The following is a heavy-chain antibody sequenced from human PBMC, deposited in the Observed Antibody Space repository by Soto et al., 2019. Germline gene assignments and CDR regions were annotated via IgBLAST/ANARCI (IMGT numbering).Heavy chain of an antibody. Sequence: GGSLRLSCAASGFTFSYYGLHWVRQAPGKGLEWVAVIWYDGSNKYYGDSVKGRFTISRDNSKNTLYLQMNSLRAEDTAGYYFARDLYCREKYYFDYWGQGTQVTVAS. CDR1: GFTFSYYG. CDR2: IWYDGSNK. V-gene: IGHV3-33*01. D-gene: IGHD2-15*01. J-gene: IGHJ4*02. CDR3: ARDLYCREKYYFDY.